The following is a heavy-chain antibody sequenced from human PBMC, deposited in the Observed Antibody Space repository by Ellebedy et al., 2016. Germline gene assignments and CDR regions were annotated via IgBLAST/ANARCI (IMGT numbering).Heavy chain of an antibody. CDR2: IWYDGSNK. CDR3: ARDAADLIVVVPADYYGMDV. V-gene: IGHV3-33*08. CDR1: GFTFSSYG. J-gene: IGHJ6*02. D-gene: IGHD2-2*01. Sequence: GESLKISXAASGFTFSSYGMHWVRQAPGKGLEWVAVIWYDGSNKYYADSVKGRFTISRDNSKNTLYLQMNSLRAEDTAVYYCARDAADLIVVVPADYYGMDVWGQGTTVTVSS.